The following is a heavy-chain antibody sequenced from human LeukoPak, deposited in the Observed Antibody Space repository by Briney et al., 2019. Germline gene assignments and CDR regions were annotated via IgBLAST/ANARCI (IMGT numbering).Heavy chain of an antibody. J-gene: IGHJ4*02. Sequence: GGSLRLSCAASGFTVSSNHMSWVRQAPGKGLEWVSGISGSGGSTYYADSVKGRFTISRDNSKNTLYLQMNSLRAEDTAVYYCAKRELLRDVPLDYWGQGTLVTVSS. CDR3: AKRELLRDVPLDY. V-gene: IGHV3-23*01. CDR1: GFTVSSNH. CDR2: ISGSGGST. D-gene: IGHD1-26*01.